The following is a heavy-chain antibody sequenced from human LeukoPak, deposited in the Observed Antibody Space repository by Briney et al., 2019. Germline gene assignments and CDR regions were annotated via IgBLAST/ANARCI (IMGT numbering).Heavy chain of an antibody. V-gene: IGHV3-7*01. CDR2: IKQDGSEK. Sequence: PGGSLRLSCAASGFTFSSYWMHWVRQAPGKGLEWVANIKQDGSEKKYLDSVKGRFTISRDNAKNSMYLQMNSLRAEDTAVYYCARDEIYYDILTGYRHFDYWGQGTLVTVFS. CDR3: ARDEIYYDILTGYRHFDY. D-gene: IGHD3-9*01. CDR1: GFTFSSYW. J-gene: IGHJ4*02.